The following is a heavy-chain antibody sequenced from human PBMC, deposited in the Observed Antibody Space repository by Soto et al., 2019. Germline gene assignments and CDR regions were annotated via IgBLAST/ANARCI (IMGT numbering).Heavy chain of an antibody. CDR1: GYTFTSYA. J-gene: IGHJ6*02. CDR3: ARDPSYYGMDV. CDR2: INAGNGNT. Sequence: ASLKVSCKASGYTFTSYAMHWVRQAPGQRLEWMGWINAGNGNTKYSQKFQGRVTITRDTSASTAYMELSSLRSEDTAVYYCARDPSYYGMDVWGQETTVTVSS. V-gene: IGHV1-3*01.